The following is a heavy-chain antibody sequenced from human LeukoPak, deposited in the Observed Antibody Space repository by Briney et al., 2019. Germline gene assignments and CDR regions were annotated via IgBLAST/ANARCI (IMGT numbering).Heavy chain of an antibody. CDR3: AKSNSQWLVPCFAS. CDR1: GFTFSSYA. J-gene: IGHJ4*02. Sequence: GGSLRLSCVASGFTFSSYAVSWVRQAPGKGLEWVSGISGSGGSTHYADSVKGRFTISRDNSKNTLYLQMNSLRAEDTAVYYCAKSNSQWLVPCFASWGQGTLVTVSS. V-gene: IGHV3-23*01. D-gene: IGHD6-19*01. CDR2: ISGSGGST.